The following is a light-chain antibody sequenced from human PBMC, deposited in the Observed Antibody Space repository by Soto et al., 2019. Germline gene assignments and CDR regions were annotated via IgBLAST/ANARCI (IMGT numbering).Light chain of an antibody. Sequence: DIQMTQSPSSLSASLGDRVTLTCRASENIDNYLNWYQQKQGEAPKLLIYATSTLKSGVPSRFSGSGSRTEFTLTISSLQAEDFATYFCQESYTTYAVTFGGGTKV. J-gene: IGKJ4*01. V-gene: IGKV1-39*01. CDR1: ENIDNY. CDR2: ATS. CDR3: QESYTTYAVT.